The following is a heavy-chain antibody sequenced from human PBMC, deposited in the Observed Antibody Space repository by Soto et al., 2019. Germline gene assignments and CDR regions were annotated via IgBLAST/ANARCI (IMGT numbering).Heavy chain of an antibody. CDR2: IIPSRGIA. CDR3: ALSIVVVPAAIDY. Sequence: QVQLLQSGAGVKKPGSSVKVSCKASGGTFSSYTISWVRQAPGQGLEWMGRIIPSRGIANYAQKFQGRVTITADKSTSTAYMELRSVRSEDNAVYYCALSIVVVPAAIDYWGQGTLVTVSS. J-gene: IGHJ4*02. V-gene: IGHV1-69*02. CDR1: GGTFSSYT. D-gene: IGHD2-2*02.